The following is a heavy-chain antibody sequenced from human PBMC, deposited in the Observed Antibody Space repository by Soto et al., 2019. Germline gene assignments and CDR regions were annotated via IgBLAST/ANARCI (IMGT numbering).Heavy chain of an antibody. J-gene: IGHJ3*02. D-gene: IGHD2-2*01. CDR3: ARGGSTSAPDDTFDI. V-gene: IGHV4-31*03. CDR1: GGSISSGGYY. Sequence: TVSGGSISSGGYYWSWIRQHPGKGLEWIGYIYYSGSTYYNPSLKSRVTISVDTSKNQFSLKLSSVTAADTAVYYCARGGSTSAPDDTFDIWGQGTMVTVSS. CDR2: IYYSGST.